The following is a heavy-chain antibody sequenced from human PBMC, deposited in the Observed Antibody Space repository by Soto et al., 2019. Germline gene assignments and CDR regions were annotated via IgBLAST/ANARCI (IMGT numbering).Heavy chain of an antibody. Sequence: PGGSLRLSCAASGFTFSSYAMHWVRQAPGKGLEWVAVISSDGSNKYYADSVKGRFTISRDNSKNTLYLQMNSLKTEDTAVYYCTTGYYGSGNYYYYYGMDVWGQGTTVTVSS. CDR1: GFTFSSYA. V-gene: IGHV3-30-3*01. CDR3: TTGYYGSGNYYYYYGMDV. J-gene: IGHJ6*02. CDR2: ISSDGSNK. D-gene: IGHD3-10*01.